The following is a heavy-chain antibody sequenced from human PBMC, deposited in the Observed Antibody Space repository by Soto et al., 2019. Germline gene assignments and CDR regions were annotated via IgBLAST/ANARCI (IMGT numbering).Heavy chain of an antibody. Sequence: QVQLVQSGAEEKKPGASVKVSCKASRYTFTSYAMHWVRQAPGQRLEWMGWINAGNGNTKYSQQFQGRVTITRDTAASTAYMELSSLRSGDTAVYYLARGSSYYDWDDYWGQGTLVTVSS. J-gene: IGHJ4*02. CDR1: RYTFTSYA. V-gene: IGHV1-3*05. D-gene: IGHD3-3*01. CDR2: INAGNGNT. CDR3: ARGSSYYDWDDY.